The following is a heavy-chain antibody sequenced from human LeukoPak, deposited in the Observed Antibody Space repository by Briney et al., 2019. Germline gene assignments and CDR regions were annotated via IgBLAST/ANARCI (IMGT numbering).Heavy chain of an antibody. CDR2: IIIRSSTI. D-gene: IGHD5-18*01. CDR3: ARLRDTPMAHSYYGLDV. J-gene: IGHJ6*02. V-gene: IGHV3-48*02. Sequence: GGSLRLSCEASGFTFSSFSRNWVGQAPGKGLEWVSFIIIRSSTIYYADSVKGRFTISRDNAKDSLSLQMNSLRDEDTAVYYCARLRDTPMAHSYYGLDVWGQGTTVTVSS. CDR1: GFTFSSFS.